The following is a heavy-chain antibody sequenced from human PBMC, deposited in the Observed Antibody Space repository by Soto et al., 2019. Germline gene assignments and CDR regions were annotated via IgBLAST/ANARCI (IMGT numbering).Heavy chain of an antibody. CDR3: AKNYYGSGSPNTYYYYYGMDV. J-gene: IGHJ6*02. V-gene: IGHV3-30*18. CDR2: ISYDGSNK. CDR1: GFTFSSYG. Sequence: GGSLRLSCAASGFTFSSYGMHWVRQAPGKGLEWVAVISYDGSNKYYADSVKGRFTISRDNSKNTLYLQMNSLRAEDTAVYYCAKNYYGSGSPNTYYYYYGMDVWGQGTTVTVSS. D-gene: IGHD3-10*01.